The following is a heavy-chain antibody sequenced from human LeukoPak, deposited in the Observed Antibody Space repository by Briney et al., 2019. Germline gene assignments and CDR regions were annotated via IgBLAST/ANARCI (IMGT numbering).Heavy chain of an antibody. CDR3: ARTYYDILTGARMDV. CDR2: ISAYNANT. CDR1: GYTFTNYG. D-gene: IGHD3-9*01. V-gene: IGHV1-18*04. Sequence: GASVRVSCKASGYTFTNYGITWVRQAPGQGLEWMGWISAYNANTNYAQKFQGRVTMTTDTSTSTVYMELRSLRSDDTAIYYCARTYYDILTGARMDVWGKGTTVTVSS. J-gene: IGHJ6*04.